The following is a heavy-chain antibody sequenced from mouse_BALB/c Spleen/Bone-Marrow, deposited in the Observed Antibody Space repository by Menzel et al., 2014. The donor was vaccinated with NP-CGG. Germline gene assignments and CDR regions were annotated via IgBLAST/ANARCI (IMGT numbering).Heavy chain of an antibody. Sequence: EVKLMESGGGLVKPGGSLKLSCAASGFAFSGYDMSWVRQTPEKRVEWFAYISSGGINTYYPDSVKGRFTISRDNAKNTLYLQMNSLKSEDTAMYYCARQRGYAYAMDYWGQGTSVTVSS. CDR1: GFAFSGYD. CDR2: ISSGGINT. V-gene: IGHV5-12-1*01. CDR3: ARQRGYAYAMDY. D-gene: IGHD2-2*01. J-gene: IGHJ4*01.